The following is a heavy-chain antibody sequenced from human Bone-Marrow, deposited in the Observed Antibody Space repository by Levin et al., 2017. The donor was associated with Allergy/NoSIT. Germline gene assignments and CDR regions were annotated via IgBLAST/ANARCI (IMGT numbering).Heavy chain of an antibody. CDR1: GFTFSSYS. Sequence: GESLKISCAASGFTFSSYSMNWVRQAPGKGLEWVSYISSSSSTIYYADSVKGRFTISRDNAKNSLYLQMNSLRAEDTAVYYCAREYSSSWYYFDYWGQGTLVTVSS. D-gene: IGHD6-13*01. J-gene: IGHJ4*02. CDR2: ISSSSSTI. CDR3: AREYSSSWYYFDY. V-gene: IGHV3-48*04.